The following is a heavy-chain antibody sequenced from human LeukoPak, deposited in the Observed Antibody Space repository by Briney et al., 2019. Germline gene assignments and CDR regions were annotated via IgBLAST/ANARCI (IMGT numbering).Heavy chain of an antibody. D-gene: IGHD2-8*01. Sequence: SETLSLTCTVSGGSISSSSYYWVWIRQPPGKGLEWIGTVYYSGSTYYNPSLKSRVTISLDTSKNQFSLKLSSVTAADTAIYYCARDLYLPDTNCYKDYWGQGILVTVYS. J-gene: IGHJ4*02. CDR2: VYYSGST. V-gene: IGHV4-39*07. CDR3: ARDLYLPDTNCYKDY. CDR1: GGSISSSSYY.